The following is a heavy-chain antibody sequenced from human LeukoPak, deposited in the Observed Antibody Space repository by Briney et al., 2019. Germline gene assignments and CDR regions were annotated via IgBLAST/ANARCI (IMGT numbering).Heavy chain of an antibody. CDR2: IYTSGST. Sequence: SETLSLTCTVAGGSISSGSYYWSWIREPAGKGLEGIGRIYTSGSTNYNPSLKSRVTISVDTSKTQFSLKLSSVTAADTAVYYCARDLGGSSGWYHYFDYWGQGTLVTVSS. V-gene: IGHV4-61*02. CDR3: ARDLGGSSGWYHYFDY. J-gene: IGHJ4*02. CDR1: GGSISSGSYY. D-gene: IGHD6-19*01.